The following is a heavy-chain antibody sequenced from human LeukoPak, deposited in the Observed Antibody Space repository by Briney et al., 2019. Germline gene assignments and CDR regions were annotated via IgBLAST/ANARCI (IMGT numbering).Heavy chain of an antibody. V-gene: IGHV5-51*01. Sequence: GESLKISCKGSGYSFTNYWIGWVRQMPGKGLEWMGIIYPGDSDTRYSPSFQGQVALSADKSSSTAYLQWTSLRASDTAMYYCARITIMGATDRPFDCWGQGTLVTVSS. J-gene: IGHJ4*02. CDR3: ARITIMGATDRPFDC. D-gene: IGHD1-26*01. CDR1: GYSFTNYW. CDR2: IYPGDSDT.